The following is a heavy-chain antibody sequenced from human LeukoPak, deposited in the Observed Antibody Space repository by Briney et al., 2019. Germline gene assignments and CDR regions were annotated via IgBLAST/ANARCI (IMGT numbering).Heavy chain of an antibody. CDR3: ARAPMLGFANYYGMDV. D-gene: IGHD2-21*01. V-gene: IGHV4-34*01. J-gene: IGHJ6*02. CDR1: GGSFSGYY. Sequence: PSETLSLTCPVYGGSFSGYYWSWLRQPPGKGLDGMGEINHSGSTNYNPSLKSRVNVSVDTSKNQFSLKLSSVTAADTAVYYCARAPMLGFANYYGMDVWGQGTTVTVSS. CDR2: INHSGST.